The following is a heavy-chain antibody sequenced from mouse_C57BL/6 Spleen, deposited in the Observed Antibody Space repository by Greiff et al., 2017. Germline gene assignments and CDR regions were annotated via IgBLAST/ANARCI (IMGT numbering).Heavy chain of an antibody. Sequence: QVHVKQPGTELVKPGASVKLSCKASGYTFTSYWMHWVQQRPGQGLEWIGNISPSNGGTNYYEKFKSKATLTVDKSSSTAYMQLSSLTSEDSAVYYCARSGRDYRFAYWGQGTLVTVSA. J-gene: IGHJ3*01. V-gene: IGHV1-53*01. D-gene: IGHD1-1*02. CDR1: GYTFTSYW. CDR3: ARSGRDYRFAY. CDR2: ISPSNGGT.